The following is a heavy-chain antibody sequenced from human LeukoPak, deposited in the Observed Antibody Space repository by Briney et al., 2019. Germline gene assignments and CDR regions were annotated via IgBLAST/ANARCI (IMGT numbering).Heavy chain of an antibody. CDR2: IYYSGST. Sequence: PSETLSLTCTVSGGSISSYYWSWIRQPPGKGLEWIGYIYYSGSTNYNPSLKSRVTISVDTSKNQFSLKLSSVTAADTAVYYCARDLRVGATKYYYYYMDVWGKGTTVTVSS. J-gene: IGHJ6*03. D-gene: IGHD1-26*01. V-gene: IGHV4-59*12. CDR1: GGSISSYY. CDR3: ARDLRVGATKYYYYYMDV.